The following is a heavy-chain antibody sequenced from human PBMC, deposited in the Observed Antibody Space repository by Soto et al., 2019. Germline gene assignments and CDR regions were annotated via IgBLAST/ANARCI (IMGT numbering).Heavy chain of an antibody. Sequence: GGSLRLSCAASGFSIRTFWMSWLRQAPGKGLEWVANIKQDGSEKYYVDSVKGRFTISRDNAKNSLYLQMNSLRAEDTAVYYCAREWELPASEAFDYWGQGTLVTVSS. D-gene: IGHD1-26*01. CDR1: GFSIRTFW. CDR2: IKQDGSEK. J-gene: IGHJ4*02. V-gene: IGHV3-7*01. CDR3: AREWELPASEAFDY.